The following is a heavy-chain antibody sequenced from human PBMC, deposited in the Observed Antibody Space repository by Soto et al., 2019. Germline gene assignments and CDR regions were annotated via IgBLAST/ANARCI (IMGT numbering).Heavy chain of an antibody. CDR1: GGSISSGGYY. CDR2: IYYSGST. Sequence: QVQLQESGPGLVKPSQTLSLTCTVSGGSISSGGYYWSWIRQHPGKGLEWIGYIYYSGSTYYNPSLTRRVIISLDTSKNQFSLKLSSVTAADTAVYYCARVGDYHDAFDIWGQGTMVTVSS. D-gene: IGHD4-17*01. CDR3: ARVGDYHDAFDI. J-gene: IGHJ3*02. V-gene: IGHV4-31*03.